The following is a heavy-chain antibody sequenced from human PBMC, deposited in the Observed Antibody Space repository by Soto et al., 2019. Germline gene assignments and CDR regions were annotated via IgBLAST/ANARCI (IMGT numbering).Heavy chain of an antibody. CDR1: GFTFSNAW. CDR2: IKSKTDGGTT. V-gene: IGHV3-15*01. D-gene: IGHD6-6*01. J-gene: IGHJ6*02. CDR3: TSSSRNYHYGMDV. Sequence: EVQLEESGGGLVKPGGSLRLYCAASGFTFSNAWMSWVRQAPGKGLEWVGRIKSKTDGGTTDYAAPVKGRFTISRDDSKNTLYLQMNSLKTEDTAVYYCTSSSRNYHYGMDVWGQGTTVTVSS.